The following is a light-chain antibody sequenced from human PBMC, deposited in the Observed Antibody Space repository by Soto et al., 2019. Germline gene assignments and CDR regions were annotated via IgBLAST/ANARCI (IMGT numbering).Light chain of an antibody. Sequence: EIVMTQSPATLSVSPGEGATLSCWASQSVAGNLAWYQQKPGQAPRLLIYGAFTRATGIPATFSGSGSGTEFTLTISSLQSEDFAVYYCQQYNKWPLTVGGGTKVEIK. CDR2: GAF. CDR1: QSVAGN. CDR3: QQYNKWPLT. V-gene: IGKV3-15*01. J-gene: IGKJ4*01.